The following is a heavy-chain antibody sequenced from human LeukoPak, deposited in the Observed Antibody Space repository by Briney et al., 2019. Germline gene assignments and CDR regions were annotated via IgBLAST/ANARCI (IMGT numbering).Heavy chain of an antibody. J-gene: IGHJ5*02. CDR2: ISGSGGST. Sequence: GSLRLSCAASGFTFSSYGMSWVRQAPGKGLEWVSAISGSGGSTYYADSVKGRFTISRDNSKNTLYLQMNSLRAEDTAVYYCAKVGIAAADNRLYNWFDPWGQGTLVTVSS. CDR3: AKVGIAAADNRLYNWFDP. CDR1: GFTFSSYG. V-gene: IGHV3-23*01. D-gene: IGHD6-13*01.